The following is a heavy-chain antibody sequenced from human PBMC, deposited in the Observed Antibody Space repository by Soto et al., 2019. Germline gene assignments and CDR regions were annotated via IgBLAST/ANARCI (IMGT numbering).Heavy chain of an antibody. CDR1: GGTFSSYA. V-gene: IGHV1-69*13. D-gene: IGHD3-22*01. CDR2: IIPIFGTA. J-gene: IGHJ1*01. Sequence: SVKVSCKASGGTFSSYAISWVRQAPGQGLEWMGGIIPIFGTANYAQKFQGRVTITADESTSTAYMELGSLRSEDTAVYYCARIPYYYDSSGSAVNYFLHWGQGTLVTV. CDR3: ARIPYYYDSSGSAVNYFLH.